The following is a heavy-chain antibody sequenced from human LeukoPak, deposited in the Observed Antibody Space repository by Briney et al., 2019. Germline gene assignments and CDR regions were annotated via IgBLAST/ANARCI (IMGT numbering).Heavy chain of an antibody. CDR1: GFTFSSYA. J-gene: IGHJ5*02. CDR3: ARERKQLDYSSNNWFDP. CDR2: ISYDGSNT. D-gene: IGHD2-2*03. Sequence: PGGSLRLSCAASGFTFSSYAMSWVRQAPGKGLEWVAVISYDGSNTYYAYYGKRRFTISRDNSKNTLHLQVNSLRAEDTAVYYCARERKQLDYSSNNWFDPWGQGTLVIVSS. V-gene: IGHV3-30-3*01.